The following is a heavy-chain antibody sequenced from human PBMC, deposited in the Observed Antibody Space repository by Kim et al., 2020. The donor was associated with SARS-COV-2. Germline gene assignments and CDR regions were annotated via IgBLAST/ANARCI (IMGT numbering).Heavy chain of an antibody. CDR3: AREPPPRPIRDESMDV. J-gene: IGHJ6*02. D-gene: IGHD3-10*01. Sequence: ASVKVSCKASGYTFTSYGISWVRQAPGQGLEWMGWISAYNGNTNYAQKLQGRVTMTTDTSTSTAYMELRSLRSDDTAVYYCAREPPPRPIRDESMDVWGQGTTVTVSS. V-gene: IGHV1-18*01. CDR1: GYTFTSYG. CDR2: ISAYNGNT.